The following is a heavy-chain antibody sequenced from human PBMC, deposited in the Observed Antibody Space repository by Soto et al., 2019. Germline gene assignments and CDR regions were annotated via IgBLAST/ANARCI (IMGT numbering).Heavy chain of an antibody. J-gene: IGHJ4*02. Sequence: GASVKVSCKASGGTFSIYAISWVRQAPGQGLEWMGGIIPIFGTANYAQKFQGRVTITADESTSTAYMELSSLRSEDTAVYYCARDQYYDSSGYYLFDYWGQGTLVTVSS. V-gene: IGHV1-69*13. CDR1: GGTFSIYA. CDR2: IIPIFGTA. D-gene: IGHD3-22*01. CDR3: ARDQYYDSSGYYLFDY.